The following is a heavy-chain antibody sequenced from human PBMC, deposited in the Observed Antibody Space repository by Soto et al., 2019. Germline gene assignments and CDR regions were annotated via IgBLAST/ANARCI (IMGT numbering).Heavy chain of an antibody. CDR2: IYYSGST. CDR1: GGSISSGGYY. Sequence: SETLSLTCTVSGGSISSGGYYWSWIRQHPWKGLEWIGYIYYSGSTYYNPSLKSRVTISVDTSKNQFSLKLSSVTAADTAVYYCAGNTGYDFWSGYYSGYYYGMDVWGQGXTVTVSS. CDR3: AGNTGYDFWSGYYSGYYYGMDV. J-gene: IGHJ6*02. D-gene: IGHD3-3*01. V-gene: IGHV4-31*03.